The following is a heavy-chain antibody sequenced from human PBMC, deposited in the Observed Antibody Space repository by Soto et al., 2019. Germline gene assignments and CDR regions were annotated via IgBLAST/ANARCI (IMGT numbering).Heavy chain of an antibody. D-gene: IGHD3-9*01. J-gene: IGHJ3*02. Sequence: GASVKVSCKASGYTFTSYGISWVRQAPGQGLEWMGWISAYNGNTNYAQKLQGRVTMTTDTSTSTAYMELRSLRSDDTAVYYCARDRDHDILTGYYSDAFDIWGQGTMLTVSS. CDR2: ISAYNGNT. CDR1: GYTFTSYG. CDR3: ARDRDHDILTGYYSDAFDI. V-gene: IGHV1-18*01.